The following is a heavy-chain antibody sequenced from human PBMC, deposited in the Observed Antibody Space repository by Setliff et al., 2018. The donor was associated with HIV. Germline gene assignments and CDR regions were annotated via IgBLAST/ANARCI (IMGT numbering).Heavy chain of an antibody. V-gene: IGHV1-18*01. CDR3: ARWGDGYNSYDS. Sequence: ASVKVSCKASGHTFTNYGINWVRQAPGQGLEWMGWISGYNGQANYAQKLQGRVTMTTDTSTSTAYMELRSLRSDDTAVYYCARWGDGYNSYDSWGQGTLVTVSS. CDR1: GHTFTNYG. D-gene: IGHD5-12*01. J-gene: IGHJ4*02. CDR2: ISGYNGQA.